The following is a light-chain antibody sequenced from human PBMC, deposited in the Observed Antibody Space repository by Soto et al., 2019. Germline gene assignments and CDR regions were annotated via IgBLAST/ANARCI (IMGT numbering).Light chain of an antibody. CDR3: QHYDHLPPLT. CDR2: DVS. V-gene: IGKV1-33*01. CDR1: QDIKNY. J-gene: IGKJ4*01. Sequence: DIQMIQSPSSLSASVGDRVTITCQASQDIKNYLNWYQQKQGKAPKLLIYDVSNLETGVPSRFSGSGSGTHFSLTISSLQPEDVATYYCQHYDHLPPLTFGGGTRVQIK.